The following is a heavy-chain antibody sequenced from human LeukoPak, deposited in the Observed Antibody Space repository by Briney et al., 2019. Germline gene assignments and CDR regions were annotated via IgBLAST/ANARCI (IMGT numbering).Heavy chain of an antibody. Sequence: PSETLSLTCTVSGGSIRSYYWSWIRQSPGRGLEWIGYIFYNGNTNYNPSLKSRVTISVDSSKNQFSLKLSSVTAADTAVYYCARGSVLRFLESDAAFDIWGQGTMVTVSS. V-gene: IGHV4-59*01. CDR1: GGSIRSYY. CDR3: ARGSVLRFLESDAAFDI. J-gene: IGHJ3*02. CDR2: IFYNGNT. D-gene: IGHD3-3*01.